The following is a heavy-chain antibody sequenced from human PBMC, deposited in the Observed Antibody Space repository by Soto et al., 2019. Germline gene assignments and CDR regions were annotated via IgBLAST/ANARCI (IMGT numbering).Heavy chain of an antibody. Sequence: ASVKVSCKASGYTFSGYAIGWVRQAPGQGLAWMGWFSAYTGHTDYAQNLQGRVSMTTDTSTSTAYMELRSLTSDDTAVYYCARPSGSYGDYASSLLYWGQETLVTVSS. V-gene: IGHV1-18*01. D-gene: IGHD4-17*01. CDR3: ARPSGSYGDYASSLLY. CDR1: GYTFSGYA. J-gene: IGHJ4*02. CDR2: FSAYTGHT.